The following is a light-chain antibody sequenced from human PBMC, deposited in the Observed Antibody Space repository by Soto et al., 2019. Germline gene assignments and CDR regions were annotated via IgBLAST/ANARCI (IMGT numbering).Light chain of an antibody. J-gene: IGKJ5*01. Sequence: EIVLTQSPATLSMSPGDRATLSCGASQSVSSSYLAWYQQKPGLAPRLLIYDASSRATGIPDRFSGSGSGTDFTLTISRLEPEDFAMYYCQQYGSSPITFGQGTRLEIK. CDR1: QSVSSSY. CDR2: DAS. CDR3: QQYGSSPIT. V-gene: IGKV3D-20*01.